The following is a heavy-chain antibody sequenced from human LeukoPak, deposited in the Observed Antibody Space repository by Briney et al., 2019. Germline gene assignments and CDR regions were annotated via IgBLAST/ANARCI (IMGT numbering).Heavy chain of an antibody. D-gene: IGHD7-27*01. J-gene: IGHJ4*02. V-gene: IGHV3-11*06. CDR2: ISSSSSYT. Sequence: GGSLRLSCAASGFTFSDYYMSWIRQAPGKGLEWVSYISSSSSYTSYADSVKGRFTISRDNAKNSLYLQMNSLRAEDTAVYYCARRTGDKRSAYDYWGQGTLVTVSS. CDR3: ARRTGDKRSAYDY. CDR1: GFTFSDYY.